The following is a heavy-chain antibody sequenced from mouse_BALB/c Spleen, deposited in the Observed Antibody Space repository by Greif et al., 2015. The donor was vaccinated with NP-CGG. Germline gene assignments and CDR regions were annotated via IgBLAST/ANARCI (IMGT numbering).Heavy chain of an antibody. V-gene: IGHV7-3*02. J-gene: IGHJ3*01. CDR3: ARGDGYYCFAY. CDR1: GFTFTDYY. CDR2: IRNKANGYTT. D-gene: IGHD2-3*01. Sequence: EVKLMESGGGLVQPGGSLRLSCATSGFTFTDYYMSWVRQPPGKALEWLGFIRNKANGYTTEYSASVKGRFTISRDNSQSILYLQMNTLRAEDSATYYCARGDGYYCFAYWGQGTLVTVSA.